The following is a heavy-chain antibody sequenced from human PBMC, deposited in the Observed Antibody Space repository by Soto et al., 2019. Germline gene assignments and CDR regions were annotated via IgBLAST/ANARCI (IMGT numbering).Heavy chain of an antibody. J-gene: IGHJ4*02. CDR1: GYTFTSYA. CDR2: INAGNGNT. Sequence: GASVKVSCKASGYTFTSYAMHWVRQAPGQRLEWMGWINAGNGNTKYSQKFQGRVTITRDTSASTAYMELSSLRSEDMAVYYWARSETMFLLIYWGQGTLVTVSS. CDR3: ARSETMFLLIY. D-gene: IGHD3-10*02. V-gene: IGHV1-3*01.